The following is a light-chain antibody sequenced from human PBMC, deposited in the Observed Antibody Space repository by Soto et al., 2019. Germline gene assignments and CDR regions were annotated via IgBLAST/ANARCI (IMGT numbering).Light chain of an antibody. J-gene: IGKJ4*01. CDR3: QQYDNLPLT. CDR2: DVS. Sequence: DIQMTQSPSSLSASVGHRVTITCQARQAITTYLSWYEQKPGKAPKLLIYDVSNLEIGVPSRFSGSGSGTDFTFTISSLQPEDIATYYCQQYDNLPLTFGGGTNVEIK. CDR1: QAITTY. V-gene: IGKV1-33*01.